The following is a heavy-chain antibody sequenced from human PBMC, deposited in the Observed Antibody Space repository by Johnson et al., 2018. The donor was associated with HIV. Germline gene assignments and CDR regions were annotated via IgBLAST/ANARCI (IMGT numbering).Heavy chain of an antibody. CDR3: AKDQWSSSWTNDAFAM. CDR2: ISGSGGST. CDR1: EFTFNSYW. V-gene: IGHV3-23*04. Sequence: VQLVEAGGGLFLPGGSLRLSCAGSEFTFNSYWMSWVRQAPGKGLEWVSAISGSGGSTYYADSVKGRFTISRDNSKNTLYLQMNSLRVEDTAVYYCAKDQWSSSWTNDAFAMWGQGTMVTVSS. D-gene: IGHD6-13*01. J-gene: IGHJ3*02.